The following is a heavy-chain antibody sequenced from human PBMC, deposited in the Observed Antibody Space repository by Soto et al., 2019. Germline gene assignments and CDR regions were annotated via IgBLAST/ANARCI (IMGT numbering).Heavy chain of an antibody. D-gene: IGHD2-2*01. J-gene: IGHJ6*03. Sequence: GSLRLSCAASGFTFRNYAMTWVRQAPGTGLEWVSGISGSGGTTFYAGSVKGRFPISRDNSKNTLYLQMNSLRAEDTAVYYCALRYCSRTTCPPLNSYFYMDVWGKGTTVTVSS. CDR3: ALRYCSRTTCPPLNSYFYMDV. CDR2: ISGSGGTT. V-gene: IGHV3-23*01. CDR1: GFTFRNYA.